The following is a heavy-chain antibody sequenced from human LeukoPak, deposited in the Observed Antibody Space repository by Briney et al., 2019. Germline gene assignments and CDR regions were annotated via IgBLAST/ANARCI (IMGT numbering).Heavy chain of an antibody. CDR2: INGDGSQT. V-gene: IGHV3-7*01. D-gene: IGHD2-2*01. CDR1: GLRFSDYY. Sequence: GGSLRLSCAASGLRFSDYYMSWVRQAPGKGLQWVANINGDGSQTYSLDSVKGRFTISRDNAKNSLYLQMSSLRVEDTAVYYCARVRASSPQPEFDPWGQGTLVTVSS. J-gene: IGHJ5*02. CDR3: ARVRASSPQPEFDP.